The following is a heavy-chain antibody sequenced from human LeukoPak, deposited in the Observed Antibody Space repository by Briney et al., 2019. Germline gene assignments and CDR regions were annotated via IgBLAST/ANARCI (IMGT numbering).Heavy chain of an antibody. J-gene: IGHJ6*02. V-gene: IGHV3-33*01. Sequence: GGSLRLPCAASGFTFSSYGMHGVRQAPGKGLAWVAVIWYAGSNKYYGDSVKGRFTISRDNPKNTLYLQMNSLRAEDTAVYYCARGGVDYGDYGLALYYYYGMDVWGQGTTVTVSS. CDR2: IWYAGSNK. D-gene: IGHD4-17*01. CDR1: GFTFSSYG. CDR3: ARGGVDYGDYGLALYYYYGMDV.